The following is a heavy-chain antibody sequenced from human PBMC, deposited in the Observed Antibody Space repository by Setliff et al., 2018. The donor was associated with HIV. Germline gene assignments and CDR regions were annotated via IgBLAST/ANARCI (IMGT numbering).Heavy chain of an antibody. CDR2: ISGYETRT. Sequence: GGSLRLSCAASGFSFSSYWMHWVRQAPGKGLVWVSRISGYETRTTYADSVKGRCTISRDNAKNTLYLQMNSRTVEDTAVYYCARVFRGADDHTGPFDYWGQGTLVTV. D-gene: IGHD1-1*01. CDR3: ARVFRGADDHTGPFDY. CDR1: GFSFSSYW. J-gene: IGHJ4*02. V-gene: IGHV3-74*01.